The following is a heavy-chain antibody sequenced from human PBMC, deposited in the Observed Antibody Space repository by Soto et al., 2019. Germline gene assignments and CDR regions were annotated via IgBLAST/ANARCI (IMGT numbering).Heavy chain of an antibody. V-gene: IGHV3-33*01. Sequence: PVGSLRLSCAASGFTFSSYGMHWVRQAPGKGLEWVAVIWYDGSNKYYADSVKGRFTISRDNSKNTLYLQMNSLRAEDTAVYYCAREAAQYYFDYWGQGTLVTVSS. D-gene: IGHD6-13*01. CDR1: GFTFSSYG. CDR3: AREAAQYYFDY. J-gene: IGHJ4*02. CDR2: IWYDGSNK.